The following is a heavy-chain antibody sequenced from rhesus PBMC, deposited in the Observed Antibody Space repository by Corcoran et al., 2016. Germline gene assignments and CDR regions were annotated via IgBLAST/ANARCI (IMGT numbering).Heavy chain of an antibody. V-gene: IGHV4S10*01. Sequence: QVQLQESGPGLVKPSETLSLTCAVSGGSTSDGYWWTWIRQPPGKGLEWIGYIYGGSTSTNYNPALKSRVSISQDPSKNHFSLKVSSVTVADTAVYYCARKIAGATISTFDYWGQGVLVTVSS. D-gene: IGHD1-14*01. CDR1: GGSTSDGYW. CDR2: IYGGSTST. CDR3: ARKIAGATISTFDY. J-gene: IGHJ4*01.